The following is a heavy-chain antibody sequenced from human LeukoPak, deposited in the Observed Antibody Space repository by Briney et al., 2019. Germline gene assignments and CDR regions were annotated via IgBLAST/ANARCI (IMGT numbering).Heavy chain of an antibody. V-gene: IGHV3-30-3*01. D-gene: IGHD2-21*02. CDR1: GFTFSGYA. CDR3: ARTDETAPAEDFQH. CDR2: ISYDGSNE. Sequence: GGSLRLSCAASGFTFSGYAMHWVRQAPGKGLEWVAVISYDGSNEYYADSVKGRFTISRDNSKNTLYLQMNSLRAEDTAVYYCARTDETAPAEDFQHWGQGTLVTVSS. J-gene: IGHJ1*01.